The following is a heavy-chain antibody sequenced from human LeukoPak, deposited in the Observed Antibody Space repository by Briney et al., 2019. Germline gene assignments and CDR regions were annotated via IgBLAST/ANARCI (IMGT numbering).Heavy chain of an antibody. J-gene: IGHJ3*02. D-gene: IGHD2-21*02. CDR2: INPNSGGT. CDR1: GYTFTGYY. V-gene: IGHV1-2*02. Sequence: ASVKVSCKASGYTFTGYYMQWVRQAPGQGLEWMGWINPNSGGTNYAQKFQGRVTMTRDTSISTAYMELSRLRSDDTAVYYCARDLLRRDIVVVTAIPDSAFDIWGQGTMVTVSS. CDR3: ARDLLRRDIVVVTAIPDSAFDI.